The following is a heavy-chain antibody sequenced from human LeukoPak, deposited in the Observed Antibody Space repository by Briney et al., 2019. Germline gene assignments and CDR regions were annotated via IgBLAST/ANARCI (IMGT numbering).Heavy chain of an antibody. CDR3: AREIYYYDSSGYYYAPTPYFDY. CDR2: ISAYNGNT. CDR1: GYTFTSYG. Sequence: ASVKVSCKASGYTFTSYGISWVRQAPGQGLEWMGWISAYNGNTNYAQKLQGRVTMTTDTSTSKAYMELRSLRSDDTAVYYCAREIYYYDSSGYYYAPTPYFDYWGQGTLVTVSS. V-gene: IGHV1-18*01. D-gene: IGHD3-22*01. J-gene: IGHJ4*02.